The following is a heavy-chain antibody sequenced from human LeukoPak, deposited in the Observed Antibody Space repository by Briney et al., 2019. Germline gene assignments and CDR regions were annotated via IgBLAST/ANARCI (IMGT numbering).Heavy chain of an antibody. CDR3: AKGSIGWYYYFDS. CDR1: GFTFGDYA. V-gene: IGHV3-23*01. J-gene: IGHJ4*02. Sequence: GGSLRLSCAASGFTFGDYAMNWVHQAPGRGLEWISGIRVSGGSTLYADSVKGRFTISRANSKNTLYLQMNSLRAEDTAVYYCAKGSIGWYYYFDSWGQGTLVTVSS. CDR2: IRVSGGST. D-gene: IGHD6-19*01.